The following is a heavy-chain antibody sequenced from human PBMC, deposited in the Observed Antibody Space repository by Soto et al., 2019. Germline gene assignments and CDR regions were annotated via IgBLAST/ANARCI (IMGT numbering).Heavy chain of an antibody. CDR2: ISGSGGST. CDR3: AKDIEGSGWYLDAFDI. D-gene: IGHD6-19*01. V-gene: IGHV3-23*01. J-gene: IGHJ3*02. CDR1: GFTFSSYA. Sequence: GGSLRLSCAASGFTFSSYAMSWVRQAPGKGLEWVSAISGSGGSTYYADSVKGRFTISRDNSKNTLYLQMNSLRAEDTAVYYCAKDIEGSGWYLDAFDIWGQGTMVTV.